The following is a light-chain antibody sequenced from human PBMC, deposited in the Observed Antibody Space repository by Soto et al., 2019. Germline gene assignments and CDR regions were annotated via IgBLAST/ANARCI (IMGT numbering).Light chain of an antibody. CDR2: DAS. CDR1: QSISSW. Sequence: DIPMTQSPSTLSASVGDRVTITCRASQSISSWLAWYQQKPGKAPKLLIYDASNLESGVPSRFSGSGSGTEFTLTISSLQPDDFATYYCQKYNSYSYTFGQGTKLEIK. V-gene: IGKV1-5*01. J-gene: IGKJ2*01. CDR3: QKYNSYSYT.